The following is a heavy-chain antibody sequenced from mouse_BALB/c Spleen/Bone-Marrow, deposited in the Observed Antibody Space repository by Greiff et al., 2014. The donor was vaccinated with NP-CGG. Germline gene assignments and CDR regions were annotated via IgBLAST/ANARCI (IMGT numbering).Heavy chain of an antibody. V-gene: IGHV1-9*01. CDR1: GYTFSNYW. J-gene: IGHJ3*01. Sequence: QVQLQQSGAELMKPGASVKISCKATGYTFSNYWIEGVKQRPGHGLEWIGEILPGSGSTNYNEKFKGKAKFTADTSSNTAYMQLSSLTSEDSAVYYCARRVPFAYWGQGTLVTVSA. CDR2: ILPGSGST. CDR3: ARRVPFAY.